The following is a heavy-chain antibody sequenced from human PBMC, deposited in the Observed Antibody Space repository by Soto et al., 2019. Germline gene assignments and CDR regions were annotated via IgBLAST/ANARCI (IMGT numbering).Heavy chain of an antibody. D-gene: IGHD3-3*01. CDR1: GLTFKTYG. CDR2: ISYDGNNK. Sequence: GGSLRLSCAASGLTFKTYGMHWVRLAPGKGLEWVAVISYDGNNKYYADSMKGRFTISRDNSKNTLYLQMDRLRVEDTAVYYCVKDSVFWRGNDGRDVWGQGTTVTVSS. CDR3: VKDSVFWRGNDGRDV. V-gene: IGHV3-30*18. J-gene: IGHJ6*02.